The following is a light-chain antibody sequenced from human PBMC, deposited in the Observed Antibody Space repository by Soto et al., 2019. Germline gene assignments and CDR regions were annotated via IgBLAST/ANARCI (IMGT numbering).Light chain of an antibody. J-gene: IGKJ3*01. Sequence: EIVLTQSPGTLSLSPGERATLSCRASPTVPNNYLAWYQQKPGLAPRLLIFGASSRATGIPDRFGGSGSGTDFTLPISSVEPEDFAVYYCQQYGSSPLFTFGPGTKVDFK. CDR2: GAS. V-gene: IGKV3-20*01. CDR1: PTVPNNY. CDR3: QQYGSSPLFT.